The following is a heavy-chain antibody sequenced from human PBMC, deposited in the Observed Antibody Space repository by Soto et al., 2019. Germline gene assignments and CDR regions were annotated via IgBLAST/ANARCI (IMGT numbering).Heavy chain of an antibody. CDR1: GGSFSGYY. V-gene: IGHV4-34*01. D-gene: IGHD6-13*01. CDR2: INHSGST. CDR3: ARAGYIGSTNWFDP. Sequence: SETLSLTCAVYGGSFSGYYWSWIRQPPGKGLEWIGEINHSGSTNYNPSLKSRVTISVDTSKNQFSLKLSSVTAADTAVYYCARAGYIGSTNWFDPWGQGTLVTVSS. J-gene: IGHJ5*02.